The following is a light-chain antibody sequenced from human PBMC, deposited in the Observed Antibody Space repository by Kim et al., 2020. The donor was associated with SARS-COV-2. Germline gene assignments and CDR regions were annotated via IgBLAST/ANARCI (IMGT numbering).Light chain of an antibody. CDR1: SSNIGGYVY. J-gene: IGLJ1*01. CDR3: CSYVNSNAFV. CDR2: NVA. Sequence: GQSITRSGAGTSSNIGGYVYVSWYQHYPGKAPELLIYNVAYRPSGVSNRFSATESGNTASLTSSGLQTDDEADYYCCSYVNSNAFVFGSGTKVTVL. V-gene: IGLV2-14*03.